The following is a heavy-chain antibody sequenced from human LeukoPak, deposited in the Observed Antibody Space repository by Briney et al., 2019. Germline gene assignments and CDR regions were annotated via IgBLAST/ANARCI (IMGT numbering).Heavy chain of an antibody. CDR3: AKILGYCSGGSCYLYYFDY. CDR1: GFTFSSYA. J-gene: IGHJ4*02. CDR2: IRGSGGST. Sequence: PGGSLRLSCAASGFTFSSYAMSWVRQAPGKGLEWVSAIRGSGGSTYYADSVKGRFTISRDNSKNTLYLQMNSLRAEDTAVYYCAKILGYCSGGSCYLYYFDYWGQGTLVTVSS. D-gene: IGHD2-15*01. V-gene: IGHV3-23*01.